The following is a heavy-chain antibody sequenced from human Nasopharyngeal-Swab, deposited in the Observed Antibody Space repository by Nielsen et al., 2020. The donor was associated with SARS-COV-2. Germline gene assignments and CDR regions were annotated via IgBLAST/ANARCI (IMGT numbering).Heavy chain of an antibody. J-gene: IGHJ6*03. CDR3: ARARGSSGYYYDYYYYMDV. D-gene: IGHD3-22*01. Sequence: GESLKISCAASGFTFSSYAMHWVRQAPGKGLEWVAVISYDGSNKYYADSVKGRFTISRDNSKNTLYLQMNSLRAEDTAVYYCARARGSSGYYYDYYYYMDVRGKGTTVTVSS. CDR1: GFTFSSYA. CDR2: ISYDGSNK. V-gene: IGHV3-30-3*01.